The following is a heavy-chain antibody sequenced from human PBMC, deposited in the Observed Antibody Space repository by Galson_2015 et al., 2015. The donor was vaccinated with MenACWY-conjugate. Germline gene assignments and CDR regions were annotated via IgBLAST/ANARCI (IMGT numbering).Heavy chain of an antibody. CDR2: ISAYNGNT. D-gene: IGHD2-2*01. J-gene: IGHJ6*02. CDR3: ARDRSSTSSYLIGWGYYYYYGMDV. CDR1: GYTFTSYG. V-gene: IGHV1-18*04. Sequence: SVKVSCKASGYTFTSYGISWVRQAPGQGLESMGWISAYNGNTNYAQKLQGRVTMTTDTSTSTAYMELRSLRSDDTAVYYCARDRSSTSSYLIGWGYYYYYGMDVWGQGTTVTVSS.